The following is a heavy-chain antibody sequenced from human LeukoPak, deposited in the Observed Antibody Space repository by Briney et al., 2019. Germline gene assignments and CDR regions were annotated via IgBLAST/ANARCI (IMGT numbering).Heavy chain of an antibody. CDR2: ISISSSYI. CDR1: GFTFSSYS. Sequence: PGGSLRLSCAASGFTFSSYSMNWVRQAPGKGLEWVSSISISSSYIYYADSVKGRFTISRDNAKNSLYLQMNSLRAEDTAVYYCARDPCGGDCYSRYFDLWGRGTLVTVSS. V-gene: IGHV3-21*01. D-gene: IGHD2-21*02. CDR3: ARDPCGGDCYSRYFDL. J-gene: IGHJ2*01.